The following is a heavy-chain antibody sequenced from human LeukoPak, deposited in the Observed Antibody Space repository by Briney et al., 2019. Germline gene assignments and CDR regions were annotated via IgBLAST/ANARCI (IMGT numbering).Heavy chain of an antibody. CDR1: GFTFDDYT. CDR2: ISWDGGST. V-gene: IGHV3-43*01. CDR3: ARGYSSSWYLD. D-gene: IGHD6-13*01. Sequence: GGSLRLSCAASGFTFDDYTMHWVRQAPGKGLEWVSLISWDGGSTYYADSVKGRFTISRDNSKNSLYLRMNSLRADDTAVYYCARGYSSSWYLDWGQGTLVTVSS. J-gene: IGHJ4*02.